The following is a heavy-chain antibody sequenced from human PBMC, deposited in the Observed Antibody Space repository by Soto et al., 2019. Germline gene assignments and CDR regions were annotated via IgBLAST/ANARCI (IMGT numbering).Heavy chain of an antibody. J-gene: IGHJ1*01. D-gene: IGHD2-15*01. CDR1: GRSISSGGYY. CDR3: AIGYCSGGSCYRYFQN. CDR2: IYYSGST. Sequence: SETLSLTCTVSGRSISSGGYYWSWIRQHPGKGLEWIGYIYYSGSTYYNPSLKSRVTISVDTSKNQFSLKLSSVTAADTAVYYCAIGYCSGGSCYRYFQNWGQGTLVTVSS. V-gene: IGHV4-31*03.